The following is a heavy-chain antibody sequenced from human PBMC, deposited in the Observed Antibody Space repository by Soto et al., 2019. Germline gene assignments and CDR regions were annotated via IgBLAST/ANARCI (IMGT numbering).Heavy chain of an antibody. J-gene: IGHJ4*02. CDR2: ISPYNDNT. CDR1: DYTFTSYG. CDR3: ARGMWELPIDY. Sequence: ASVKVSCKASDYTFTSYGINWVRQAPGQRLEWMGWISPYNDNTQYAQRFQGRVTLTTDTSTNTAYMELRSLRSDDTAVYYCARGMWELPIDYWGQGTLVTVSS. V-gene: IGHV1-18*01. D-gene: IGHD1-26*01.